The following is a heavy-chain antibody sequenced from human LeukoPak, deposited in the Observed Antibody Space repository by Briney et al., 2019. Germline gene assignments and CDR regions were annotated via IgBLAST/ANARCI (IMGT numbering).Heavy chain of an antibody. CDR3: AELGITMIGGV. D-gene: IGHD3-10*02. CDR2: ISSSGSTI. V-gene: IGHV3-48*03. CDR1: GFTFSSYE. J-gene: IGHJ6*04. Sequence: GGSLRLSCAASGFTFSSYEMNWVSQAPGKGLEWVSYISSSGSTIYYADSVKGRFTISRDNAKNSLYLQMNSLRAEDTAVYYCAELGITMIGGVWGKGTTVTISS.